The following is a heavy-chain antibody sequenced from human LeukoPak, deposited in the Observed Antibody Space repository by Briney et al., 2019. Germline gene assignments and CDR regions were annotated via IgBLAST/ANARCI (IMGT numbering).Heavy chain of an antibody. J-gene: IGHJ4*02. D-gene: IGHD3-22*01. V-gene: IGHV1-8*01. CDR2: MNPDSGDT. CDR3: ARGLGTYDSSELTWPMISF. CDR1: GYTFTSYE. Sequence: ASVKVSCKASGYTFTSYEIKWVRQAPGQGLEWMGWMNPDSGDTAYAQKFQGRITMTRTTSISTAYLDLSGLRSEDTAVYYCARGLGTYDSSELTWPMISFWGQGTLVTVSS.